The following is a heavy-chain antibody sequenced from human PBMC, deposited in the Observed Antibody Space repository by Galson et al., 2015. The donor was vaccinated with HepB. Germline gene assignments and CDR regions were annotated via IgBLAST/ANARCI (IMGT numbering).Heavy chain of an antibody. Sequence: LRLSCAASGFTFSSYAMSWVRQAPGKGLEWVSAISGSGGSTYYADSVKGRFTLSRDNSKNTLYLHMNSPEAEEPAVYYCAKTGATVVTLYYFDCWGQGTLVTVSS. D-gene: IGHD4-23*01. J-gene: IGHJ4*02. V-gene: IGHV3-23*01. CDR2: ISGSGGST. CDR1: GFTFSSYA. CDR3: AKTGATVVTLYYFDC.